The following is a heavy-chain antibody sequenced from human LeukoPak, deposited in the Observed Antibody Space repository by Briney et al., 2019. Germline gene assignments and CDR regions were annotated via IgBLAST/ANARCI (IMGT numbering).Heavy chain of an antibody. D-gene: IGHD5-18*01. J-gene: IGHJ4*02. CDR1: GGSISSSSYY. CDR3: ARAGYSYGLSY. Sequence: SETLSLTCTVSGGSISSSSYYWGWIRQPPGKGLDWIGYIYHSGSTNYNPSLKSRVTMSLDTSKNQFSLNLTSVTAADTAVYYCARAGYSYGLSYWGQGTLVTVSS. V-gene: IGHV4-61*05. CDR2: IYHSGST.